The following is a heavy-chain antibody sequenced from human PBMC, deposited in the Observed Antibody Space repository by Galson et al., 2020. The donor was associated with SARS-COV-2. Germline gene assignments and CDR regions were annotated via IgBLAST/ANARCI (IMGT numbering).Heavy chain of an antibody. CDR3: ARTYYYGSGSYYNSYVFDY. J-gene: IGHJ4*02. D-gene: IGHD3-10*01. V-gene: IGHV4-59*08. CDR1: GGSISSSS. CDR2: IYYSGST. Sequence: SQTLSLTCTVPGGSISSSSWSWIRQPPGKGLEWIGYIYYSGSTNYNPPRKSRVTISVDTSKNQFSLKLSSVTAADTAVYYCARTYYYGSGSYYNSYVFDYWGQGTLVTVSS.